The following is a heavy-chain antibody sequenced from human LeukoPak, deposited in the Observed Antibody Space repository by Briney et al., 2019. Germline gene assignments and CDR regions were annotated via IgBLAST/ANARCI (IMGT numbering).Heavy chain of an antibody. D-gene: IGHD3-9*01. V-gene: IGHV3-48*03. CDR1: GFTLSSYA. CDR2: ISSSGSTI. Sequence: GGCLRLSCALSGFTLSSYAMQWVRQAPGKGLGWDSYISSSGSTIYYADSVKGRFTISRDNAKNSLYLQMNSLRAEDTAVYYCARKKTRVLTGYVPGSIDYWGQGTLVTVSS. J-gene: IGHJ4*02. CDR3: ARKKTRVLTGYVPGSIDY.